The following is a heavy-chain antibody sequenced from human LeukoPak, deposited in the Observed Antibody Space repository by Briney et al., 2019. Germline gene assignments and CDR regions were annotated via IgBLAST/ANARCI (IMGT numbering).Heavy chain of an antibody. Sequence: GGSLRLSCSASGFTFSSYAMHWVRQAPGKGLEYVSAISSNGGSTYYADSVKGRFTISRDNSKNTLYLQMSSLRAEDAAVYYCVKDPYAPYGDYEIDWGQGTLVTVSS. CDR1: GFTFSSYA. CDR2: ISSNGGST. CDR3: VKDPYAPYGDYEID. D-gene: IGHD4-17*01. V-gene: IGHV3-64D*06. J-gene: IGHJ4*02.